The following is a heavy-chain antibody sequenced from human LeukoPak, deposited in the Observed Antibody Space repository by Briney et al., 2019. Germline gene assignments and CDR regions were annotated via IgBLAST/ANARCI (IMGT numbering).Heavy chain of an antibody. CDR3: ASPQGVNR. D-gene: IGHD3-10*01. Sequence: PGGSLRLSCAASGFTLSDYYMSWIRQPPGKGLEWVSYISSSGTTIYYADSVRGRFTVSRDNAKNSLYLQMDSLSAEDTAVYYCASPQGVNRWGQGTLVTVSS. V-gene: IGHV3-11*01. J-gene: IGHJ4*02. CDR1: GFTLSDYY. CDR2: ISSSGTTI.